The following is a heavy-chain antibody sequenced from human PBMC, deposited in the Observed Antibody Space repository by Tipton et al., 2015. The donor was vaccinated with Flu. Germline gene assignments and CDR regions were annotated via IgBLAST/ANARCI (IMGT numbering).Heavy chain of an antibody. CDR3: ARVDGDYGHY. J-gene: IGHJ4*02. CDR1: GDSISSDYY. Sequence: LRLSCAVSGDSISSDYYWSWIRQPAGKGLEWIGRIHTSGSTNYNPSLKSRLTISVDTSKNQFSLKLSSVTAADTAVYYCARVDGDYGHYWGQGTLVTVSS. D-gene: IGHD4-17*01. CDR2: IHTSGST. V-gene: IGHV4-61*02.